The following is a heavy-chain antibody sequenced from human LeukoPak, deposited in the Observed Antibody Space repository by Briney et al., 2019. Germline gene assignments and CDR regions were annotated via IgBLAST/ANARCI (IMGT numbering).Heavy chain of an antibody. CDR3: ARDYCSSTSCLFDY. V-gene: IGHV1-2*06. CDR1: GGTFSSYA. CDR2: INPNSGDT. J-gene: IGHJ4*02. D-gene: IGHD2-2*01. Sequence: GASVKVSCKASGGTFSSYAISWVRQAPGQGLEWMGRINPNSGDTNYARKFQGRVTMTRDTSISTAYMELSRLRSDDTAVYYCARDYCSSTSCLFDYWGQGTLVTVSS.